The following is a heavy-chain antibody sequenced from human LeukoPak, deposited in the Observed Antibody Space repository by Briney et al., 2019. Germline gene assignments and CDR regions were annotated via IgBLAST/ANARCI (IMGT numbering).Heavy chain of an antibody. CDR1: GFTFSSYW. Sequence: GGSLRLSCAVSGFTFSSYWMSWVRQAPGKGLEWVANIKQDGSENYYVDSVKGRFTISRDNAKNSLYLQMNTLRAEDTAVYYCARDRYITRSWGYDFDYWGQGTLVTVSS. J-gene: IGHJ4*02. CDR3: ARDRYITRSWGYDFDY. V-gene: IGHV3-7*01. CDR2: IKQDGSEN. D-gene: IGHD6-13*01.